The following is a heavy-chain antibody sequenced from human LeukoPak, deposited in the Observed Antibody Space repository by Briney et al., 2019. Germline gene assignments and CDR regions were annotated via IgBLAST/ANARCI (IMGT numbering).Heavy chain of an antibody. V-gene: IGHV4-34*01. Sequence: PSETLSLTCAVYGGSFSCYYCSWIRQPPGKGLEWIGEINHSGSTNYNPSLKSRVTISVDTSKNQYSLKLSSMTAADTAVYYCARRTDILTGYYFNYYYYGMDVWGKGTTVTVSS. D-gene: IGHD3-9*01. CDR3: ARRTDILTGYYFNYYYYGMDV. CDR2: INHSGST. J-gene: IGHJ6*04. CDR1: GGSFSCYY.